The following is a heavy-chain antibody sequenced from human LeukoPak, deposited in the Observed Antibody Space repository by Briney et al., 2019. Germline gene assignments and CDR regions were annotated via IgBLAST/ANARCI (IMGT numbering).Heavy chain of an antibody. CDR3: ASGDYFEFDY. CDR1: GFTFSSYW. J-gene: IGHJ4*02. CDR2: IYSDGSST. D-gene: IGHD3-22*01. Sequence: PGGSLRLSCAASGFTFSSYWMHWVRQAPGKGLVWVSRIYSDGSSTNYADSVKGRFTISRDNAKNTLYLQMNSLRAEDTAVYYCASGDYFEFDYWGQGTLVTVPS. V-gene: IGHV3-74*01.